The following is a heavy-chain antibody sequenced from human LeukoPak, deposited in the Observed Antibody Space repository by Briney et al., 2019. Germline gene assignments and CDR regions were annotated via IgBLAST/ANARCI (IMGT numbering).Heavy chain of an antibody. CDR3: GRGRGYYYGSGRSTNWFDP. CDR2: INNSGST. D-gene: IGHD3-10*01. J-gene: IGHJ5*02. V-gene: IGHV4-34*01. Sequence: SETLSLTCAVYGGSFSGYYWSWIRQPPGKGLEWIGEINNSGSTNYNPSLKSRVTISVDTSKNQFSLKLSSVTAADTAVYYCGRGRGYYYGSGRSTNWFDPWGQGTLVTVSS. CDR1: GGSFSGYY.